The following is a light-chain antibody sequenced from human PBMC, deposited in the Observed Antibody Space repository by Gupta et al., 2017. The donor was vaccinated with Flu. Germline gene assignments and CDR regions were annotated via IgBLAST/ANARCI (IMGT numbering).Light chain of an antibody. CDR2: GAS. CDR1: QSVGSTY. CDR3: QQYGSSPT. Sequence: EPVLTQSPGTLALSPGERATLSCRASQSVGSTYLAWYQQKPGQAPRLLIYGASSRATAFPDRFRGSGSGTDFTLTINRLEPEDFAVYYCQQYGSSPTFGQGTKLEIK. V-gene: IGKV3-20*01. J-gene: IGKJ2*01.